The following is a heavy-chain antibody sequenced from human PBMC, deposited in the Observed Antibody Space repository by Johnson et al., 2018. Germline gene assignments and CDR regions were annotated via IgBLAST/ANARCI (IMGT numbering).Heavy chain of an antibody. CDR1: GFTFSSYA. CDR3: AKSGFNDILTGYPYYMDV. D-gene: IGHD3-9*01. CDR2: ISGGGGST. J-gene: IGHJ6*03. Sequence: EVQLVETGGGLVQPGGSLRLSCAASGFTFSSYAMSWVRQAPGKGLEWVSAISGGGGSTYYADSVKGRFTISRDNSKNTLYLQMNSLRSEDTAVYYCAKSGFNDILTGYPYYMDVWGKGTTVTVSS. V-gene: IGHV3-23*04.